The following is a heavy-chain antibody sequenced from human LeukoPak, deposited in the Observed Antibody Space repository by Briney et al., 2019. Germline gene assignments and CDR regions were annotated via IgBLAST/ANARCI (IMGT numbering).Heavy chain of an antibody. Sequence: PGGSLRLSCAASGFTFRSYGMQWVRQAPGKGLEWVALISNDGSNTYYADSVKGRFTISRDNSKNTLYLQMNSPRAEDTAVYYCARRFYDSSGSDAFDIWGQGTMVTVSS. V-gene: IGHV3-30*03. CDR1: GFTFRSYG. D-gene: IGHD3-22*01. CDR2: ISNDGSNT. J-gene: IGHJ3*02. CDR3: ARRFYDSSGSDAFDI.